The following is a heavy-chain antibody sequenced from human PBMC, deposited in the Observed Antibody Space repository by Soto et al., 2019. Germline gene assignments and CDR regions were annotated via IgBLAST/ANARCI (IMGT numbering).Heavy chain of an antibody. CDR3: ARVLHDYGDSVLDY. J-gene: IGHJ4*02. Sequence: EVQLVESGGGLVKPGGSLRLSCAASGFTFSSYSMNWVRQAPGKGLEWVSSISSSSSYIYYADSVQGRFTISRDNAKNSLYLQMNSLRAEDTAVYYCARVLHDYGDSVLDYWGQGTLVTVSS. CDR1: GFTFSSYS. D-gene: IGHD4-17*01. V-gene: IGHV3-21*01. CDR2: ISSSSSYI.